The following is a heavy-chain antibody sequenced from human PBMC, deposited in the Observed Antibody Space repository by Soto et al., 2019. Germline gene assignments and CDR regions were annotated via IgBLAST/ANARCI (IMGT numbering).Heavy chain of an antibody. J-gene: IGHJ4*01. D-gene: IGHD6-6*01. V-gene: IGHV3-53*01. Sequence: GSLRLSGAVSGLAVSSTQMSWVRKATGKGLQWVSVIYSAGSTYYANAVKGPFTISRDISENKIFLELNGLTVDATAVYYCSRGRGPEYSSSIFFDYWGRGTVVTVSS. CDR2: IYSAGST. CDR3: SRGRGPEYSSSIFFDY. CDR1: GLAVSSTQ.